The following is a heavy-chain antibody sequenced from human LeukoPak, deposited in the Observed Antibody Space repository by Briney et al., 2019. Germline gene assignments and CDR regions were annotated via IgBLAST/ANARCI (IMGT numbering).Heavy chain of an antibody. CDR3: ARGRGSWYGVYFDY. V-gene: IGHV3-48*04. D-gene: IGHD6-13*01. CDR1: GFTFSIHN. Sequence: GGSLRLSCAASGFTFSIHNMDWVRQAPGKGLEWISYINSGGDATHYADSVKGRFTISRDNAKNSLYLQMNSLRTEDTAVYYCARGRGSWYGVYFDYWGQGTLVTVSS. CDR2: INSGGDAT. J-gene: IGHJ4*02.